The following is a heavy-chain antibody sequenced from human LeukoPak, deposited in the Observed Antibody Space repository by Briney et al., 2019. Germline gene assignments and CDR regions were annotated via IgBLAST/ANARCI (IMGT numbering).Heavy chain of an antibody. Sequence: SETLSLTCTVSGGSVNNGGYFWNWIRQSPGKGLEGLGYVYSSGSPNYNPSLRSRVSMSVDTSKNQFSLKLSSVTAADTAVYYCASVSVSSAGYHFYYYGMDVWGKGTTVIVSS. D-gene: IGHD6-25*01. CDR2: VYSSGSP. CDR3: ASVSVSSAGYHFYYYGMDV. V-gene: IGHV4-61*08. CDR1: GGSVNNGGYF. J-gene: IGHJ6*04.